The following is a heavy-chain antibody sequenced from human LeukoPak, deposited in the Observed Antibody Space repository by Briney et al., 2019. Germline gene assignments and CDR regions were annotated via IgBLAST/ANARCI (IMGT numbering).Heavy chain of an antibody. Sequence: GGSLRLSSAAPRFKFRRYGLHWGCPAPGKSLEWVAFLWSDGSNTNYADSVKGRFTISRDSSKNSLYLQMNSLRAEDTAVYYCARDGPHYDLDVWGQGTTVTVSS. J-gene: IGHJ6*02. CDR2: LWSDGSNT. CDR3: ARDGPHYDLDV. D-gene: IGHD3-3*01. CDR1: RFKFRRYG. V-gene: IGHV3-33*01.